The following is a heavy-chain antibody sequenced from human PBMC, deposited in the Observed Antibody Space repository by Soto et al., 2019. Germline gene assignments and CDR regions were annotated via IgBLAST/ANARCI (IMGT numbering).Heavy chain of an antibody. CDR2: ISSSSSYT. D-gene: IGHD6-19*01. Sequence: QVQLVESGGGLVTPGGSLRLSCAASGFTFSDYYMSWIRQAPGKGLVWVSYISSSSSYTNYADSVKGRFTISRDNAKNAPYLQMTSLRAEDTAVYYCARAIAVAGHHPYGMDVWGQGTTVTVSS. CDR1: GFTFSDYY. V-gene: IGHV3-11*05. J-gene: IGHJ6*02. CDR3: ARAIAVAGHHPYGMDV.